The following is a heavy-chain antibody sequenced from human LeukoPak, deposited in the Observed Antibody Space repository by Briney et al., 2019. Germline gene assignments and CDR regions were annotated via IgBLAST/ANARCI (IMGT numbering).Heavy chain of an antibody. CDR2: IYYSGST. CDR1: GVSISSSSYY. Sequence: SETLSLTCTVSGVSISSSSYYWGWIRQPPGKGLDWIGTIYYSGSTYYNPSLKSRVTISVDRSKNQFSLKLSSVAAADTAVYYCARGLKVPWYFDLWGRGTLVTVSS. J-gene: IGHJ2*01. V-gene: IGHV4-39*07. CDR3: ARGLKVPWYFDL.